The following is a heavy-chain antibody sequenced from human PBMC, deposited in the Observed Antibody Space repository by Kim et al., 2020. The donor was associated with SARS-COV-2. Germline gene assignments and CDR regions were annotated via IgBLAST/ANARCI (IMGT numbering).Heavy chain of an antibody. J-gene: IGHJ2*01. V-gene: IGHV4-28*01. CDR3: AMTRGYSGYDNWYFDL. CDR1: GYSISSSNW. CDR2: LYYSGST. Sequence: SETLSLTCAVSGYSISSSNWWGWIRQPPGKGLEWIGYLYYSGSTYYNPSLKSRVTMSVDTSKNQFSLKLSSVTAVDTAVYYCAMTRGYSGYDNWYFDLWGRGTLVTVSS. D-gene: IGHD5-12*01.